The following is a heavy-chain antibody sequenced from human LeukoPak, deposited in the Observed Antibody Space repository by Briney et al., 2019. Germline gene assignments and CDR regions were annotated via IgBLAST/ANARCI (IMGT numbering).Heavy chain of an antibody. CDR1: GFTFSNSG. CDR3: AKAYPSPVATIQGIDY. V-gene: IGHV3-30*18. D-gene: IGHD5-12*01. CDR2: ISYDGSNK. Sequence: PGGSLRLSCAASGFTFSNSGMHWVRQAPGKGLEWVAVISYDGSNKYYADSVKGRFTISRDNSKNTLYLQMNSLRAEDTAVYYCAKAYPSPVATIQGIDYWGQGTLVTVSS. J-gene: IGHJ4*02.